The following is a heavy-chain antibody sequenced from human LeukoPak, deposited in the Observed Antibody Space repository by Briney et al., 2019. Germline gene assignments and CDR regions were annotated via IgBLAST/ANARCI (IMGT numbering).Heavy chain of an antibody. J-gene: IGHJ5*02. D-gene: IGHD5-18*01. Sequence: SETLSLTCTVSGGSMNSYYWSWIRQPPGKGLEWIGYIYYSGSTNYNPSLKSRVTISVDTSKNQFSLKLSSVTAADTAVYYCARDSGDTAHGSPFDPWGQGTLVTVSS. V-gene: IGHV4-59*12. CDR1: GGSMNSYY. CDR3: ARDSGDTAHGSPFDP. CDR2: IYYSGST.